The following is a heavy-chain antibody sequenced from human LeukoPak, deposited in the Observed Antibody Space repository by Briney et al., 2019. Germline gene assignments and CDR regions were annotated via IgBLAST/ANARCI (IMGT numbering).Heavy chain of an antibody. CDR2: ISGSGGST. CDR3: AKVTGEALYYYMDV. J-gene: IGHJ6*03. V-gene: IGHV3-23*01. Sequence: GGSLRLSCAASGFTFSSYSMNWVRQAPGKGLEWVSAISGSGGSTYYADSVKGRFTISRDNSKNTLYLQMNSLRAEDTAVYYCAKVTGEALYYYMDVWGKGTTVTVSS. CDR1: GFTFSSYS.